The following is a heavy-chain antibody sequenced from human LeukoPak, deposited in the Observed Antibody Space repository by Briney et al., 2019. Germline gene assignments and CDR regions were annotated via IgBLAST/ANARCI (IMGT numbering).Heavy chain of an antibody. CDR2: IYYIGST. J-gene: IGHJ5*02. CDR3: ARYLGYSDSSGYLPNWFDP. Sequence: SETLSLTCTVSGGSISSYYWSWIRQPPRKGLEWIGYIYYIGSTNYNPSLKSRVTISVVTSKNQISLKLSSVTAADTAVYYCARYLGYSDSSGYLPNWFDPWGQGTLVTVSS. CDR1: GGSISSYY. V-gene: IGHV4-59*01. D-gene: IGHD3-22*01.